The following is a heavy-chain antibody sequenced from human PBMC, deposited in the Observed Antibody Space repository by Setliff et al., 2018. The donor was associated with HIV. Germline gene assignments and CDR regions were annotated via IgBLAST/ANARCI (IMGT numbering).Heavy chain of an antibody. J-gene: IGHJ3*02. CDR2: IYYGST. CDR3: ARSLVPSGYYYGRHAFDI. V-gene: IGHV4-59*08. Sequence: PSETLSLTCTVSGDSISSYYWNWIRQPPGKALEWIGYIYYGSTHYNPSFEGRVTISVDTSKNQFSLRVNSVTAADTAVYYCARSLVPSGYYYGRHAFDIWGQGTKVTVSS. CDR1: GDSISSYY. D-gene: IGHD3-22*01.